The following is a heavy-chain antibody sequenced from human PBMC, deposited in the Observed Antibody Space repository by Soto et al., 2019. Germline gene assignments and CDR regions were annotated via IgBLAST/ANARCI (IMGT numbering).Heavy chain of an antibody. CDR2: IIPIFGTA. Sequence: GASVKVSCKASGGTFSSYAISWVRQAPGQGLEWMGGIIPIFGTANYAQKFQGRVTITADESTSTAYMELSSLRSEDTAVYYCARDGDILTGYCDYWGQGTLVTVSS. CDR1: GGTFSSYA. D-gene: IGHD3-9*01. J-gene: IGHJ4*02. V-gene: IGHV1-69*13. CDR3: ARDGDILTGYCDY.